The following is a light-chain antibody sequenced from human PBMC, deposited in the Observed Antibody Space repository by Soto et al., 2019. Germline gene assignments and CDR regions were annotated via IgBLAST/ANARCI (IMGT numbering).Light chain of an antibody. CDR3: CSYAGDYTYV. Sequence: QSALTQPRSVSGSPGQSVTISCTGTRSDVGAYHYVSWYQQHPGKAPKLMIYDVSDRPSGVPDRFSGSKSGNTASLTISGLQSEDEADYYCCSYAGDYTYVFGTGTKVTVL. J-gene: IGLJ1*01. V-gene: IGLV2-11*01. CDR2: DVS. CDR1: RSDVGAYHY.